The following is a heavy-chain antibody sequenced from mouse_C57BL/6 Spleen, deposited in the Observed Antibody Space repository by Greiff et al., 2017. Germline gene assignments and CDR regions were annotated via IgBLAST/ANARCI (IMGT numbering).Heavy chain of an antibody. D-gene: IGHD2-3*01. V-gene: IGHV5-4*01. CDR1: GFTFSSYA. CDR2: ISDGGSYT. Sequence: EVKLVESGGGLVKPGGSLKLSCAASGFTFSSYAMSWVRQTPEKRLEWVATISDGGSYTYYPDNVKGRFTISRDNAKNNLYLQMSHLKSEDTAMYYCARDHGYYLHWYFDVWGTGTTVTVSS. J-gene: IGHJ1*03. CDR3: ARDHGYYLHWYFDV.